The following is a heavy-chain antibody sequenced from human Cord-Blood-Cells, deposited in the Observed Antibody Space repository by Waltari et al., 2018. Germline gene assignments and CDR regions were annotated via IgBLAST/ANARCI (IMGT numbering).Heavy chain of an antibody. CDR3: AGFWSGYYYYYYYGMDV. D-gene: IGHD3-3*01. Sequence: QVQLVQSGAEVKKPGASGKVSCKASGYTFTSYDINWVRQATGQGLRWMGWVNPNSDNTGYAQKFQGRVTMTRKAYISTAYMGLSSLRSEDPAVYYCAGFWSGYYYYYYYGMDVWGQGTTVTVSS. CDR2: VNPNSDNT. CDR1: GYTFTSYD. V-gene: IGHV1-8*01. J-gene: IGHJ6*02.